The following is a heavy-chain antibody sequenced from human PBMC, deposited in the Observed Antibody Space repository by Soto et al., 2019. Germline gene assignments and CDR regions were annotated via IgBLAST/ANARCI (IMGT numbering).Heavy chain of an antibody. CDR3: ATFGGVIVDYYYGMDV. J-gene: IGHJ6*02. Sequence: QVQLVQSGAEVKKPGASVKVSCKASGYTFTSYDINWVRQATGQGLEWMGWMNPNRGNPGYAQKFQGRVTMTRNTSISTAYMELSSLRSEDTAVYYCATFGGVIVDYYYGMDVWGQGTTVTVSS. CDR2: MNPNRGNP. V-gene: IGHV1-8*01. CDR1: GYTFTSYD. D-gene: IGHD3-16*02.